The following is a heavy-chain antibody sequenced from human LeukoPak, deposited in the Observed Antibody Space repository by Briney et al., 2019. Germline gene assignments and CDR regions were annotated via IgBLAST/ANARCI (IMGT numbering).Heavy chain of an antibody. Sequence: GGSLRLSCAASGFTFSSYGMHWVRQAPGKGLEWVAVISYDGSNKYYADSVKGRFTISRDNSKNTLYLQINSLRAEDTAVYYCAKAFGGSFDAFDIWGQGTMVTVSS. V-gene: IGHV3-30*18. J-gene: IGHJ3*02. D-gene: IGHD2-15*01. CDR3: AKAFGGSFDAFDI. CDR2: ISYDGSNK. CDR1: GFTFSSYG.